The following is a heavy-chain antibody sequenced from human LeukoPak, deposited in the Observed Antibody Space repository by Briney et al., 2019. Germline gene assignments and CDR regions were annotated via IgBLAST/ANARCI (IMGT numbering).Heavy chain of an antibody. CDR1: GFTFSSYI. CDR2: VSDYGGAT. D-gene: IGHD2-15*01. V-gene: IGHV3-23*01. J-gene: IGHJ4*02. CDR3: ARQLGYCSDGSCYFDH. Sequence: GGSLRLSCAGSGFTFSSYIMSWVRQAPGKGLEFVSGVSDYGGATYYADSVKGRFTISRDNSQNTLYLQMNSLRGEDSAIYFCARQLGYCSDGSCYFDHWGQGTLATVSS.